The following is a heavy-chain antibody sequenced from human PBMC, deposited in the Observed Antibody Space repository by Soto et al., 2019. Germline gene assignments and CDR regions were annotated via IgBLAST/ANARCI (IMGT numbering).Heavy chain of an antibody. J-gene: IGHJ4*02. V-gene: IGHV5-51*01. CDR2: IYPGDSYT. D-gene: IGHD5-18*01. Sequence: HWASLKISCKASGYSFSTSWIAWVRQMPGKDLAWMGTIYPGDSYTRYSPSFQAQVTISADMSISTAYLQWSRLKASDTAMYHCTALLNTATVTDPDYWGEGALVTVAS. CDR1: GYSFSTSW. CDR3: TALLNTATVTDPDY.